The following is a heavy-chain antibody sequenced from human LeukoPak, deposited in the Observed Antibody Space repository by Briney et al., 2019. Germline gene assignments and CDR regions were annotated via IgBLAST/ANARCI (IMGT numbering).Heavy chain of an antibody. Sequence: PSETLSLTCTVPGGSISSSGYYWGWVRQPPGKGLEWIGSIYYSGSTYYNPSLKSRVTISEDTSKNQFSLKLSSVTAADTAVYYCAARYCSSTTCLFDYWGQGTLVSVSS. J-gene: IGHJ4*02. CDR3: AARYCSSTTCLFDY. D-gene: IGHD2-2*01. V-gene: IGHV4-39*01. CDR1: GGSISSSGYY. CDR2: IYYSGST.